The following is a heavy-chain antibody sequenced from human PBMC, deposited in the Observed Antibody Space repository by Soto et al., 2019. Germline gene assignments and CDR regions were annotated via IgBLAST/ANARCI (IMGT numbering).Heavy chain of an antibody. Sequence: DVQLVESGGGLVQPGRSLRLSCAASGFTFDDYAMHWVRQAPGKGLEWVSGISWNSGSIGYADSVKGRFTISRDNAKNSLYLQMNSLRAEDTALYYCAKGNEWELRGIWFDPWGQGTLVTVSS. V-gene: IGHV3-9*01. CDR3: AKGNEWELRGIWFDP. J-gene: IGHJ5*02. CDR2: ISWNSGSI. D-gene: IGHD1-26*01. CDR1: GFTFDDYA.